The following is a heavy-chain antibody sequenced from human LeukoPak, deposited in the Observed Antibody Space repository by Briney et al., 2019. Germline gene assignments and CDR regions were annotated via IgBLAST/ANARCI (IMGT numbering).Heavy chain of an antibody. V-gene: IGHV1-2*02. Sequence: ASVKVSCKASGYTFTEYYMHWVRQAPGQGLGWMGWINPNRGDTNYAQKLQGRVTMTSDTSINTAYMELNRLRSDDTAIYYCARVVSGGVIWAYWGQGTPVTVSS. CDR3: ARVVSGGVIWAY. CDR1: GYTFTEYY. D-gene: IGHD3-16*01. CDR2: INPNRGDT. J-gene: IGHJ4*02.